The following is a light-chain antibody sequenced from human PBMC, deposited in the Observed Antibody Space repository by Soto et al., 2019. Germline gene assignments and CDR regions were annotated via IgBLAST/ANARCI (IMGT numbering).Light chain of an antibody. J-gene: IGKJ4*01. Sequence: EIVLTQSPGTLSLSPGERATLSCRASQSVSSNYLAWYQQKPGQAPRLLIYDASNRATGIPARFSGSGSGTDFTLTITSLEPEDFAVYYCQHRSNWLAFGGGTKVE. CDR1: QSVSSNY. CDR3: QHRSNWLA. CDR2: DAS. V-gene: IGKV3-11*01.